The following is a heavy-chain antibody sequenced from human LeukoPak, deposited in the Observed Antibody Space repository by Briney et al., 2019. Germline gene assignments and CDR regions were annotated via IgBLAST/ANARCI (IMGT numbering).Heavy chain of an antibody. CDR1: GFTFSSYG. CDR2: IRYDGSNK. V-gene: IGHV3-30*02. J-gene: IGHJ4*02. D-gene: IGHD1-1*01. CDR3: ARDYWNDGYFDY. Sequence: GGSLRLSCAASGFTFSSYGMHWVRQAPGKGLEWVAFIRYDGSNKYYADSVKGRFTISRDNSKNTLYLQMNSLRPEDTAVYYCARDYWNDGYFDYWGQGTLVTVSS.